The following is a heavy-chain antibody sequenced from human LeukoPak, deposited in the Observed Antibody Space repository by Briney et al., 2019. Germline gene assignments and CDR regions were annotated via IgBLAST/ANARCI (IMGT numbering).Heavy chain of an antibody. V-gene: IGHV2-70*01. J-gene: IGHJ4*02. CDR1: GFSLSTSGMC. CDR3: ALILYDYVWGSYRNFDY. D-gene: IGHD3-16*02. CDR2: IDWDDDK. Sequence: SGPALVKPTQTLTLTCTFSGFSLSTSGMCVSWIRQPPGKALEWLALIDWDDDKYYSTSLKTRLTISKDTSKNQVVLTMTNVDPVDTATYYCALILYDYVWGSYRNFDYWGQGTLVTVSS.